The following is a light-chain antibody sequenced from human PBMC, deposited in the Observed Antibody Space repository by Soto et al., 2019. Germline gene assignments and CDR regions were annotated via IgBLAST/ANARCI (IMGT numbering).Light chain of an antibody. CDR3: LRYSSWPAIT. V-gene: IGKV3-15*01. J-gene: IGKJ5*01. CDR1: QSVSIH. CDR2: DTS. Sequence: IVLAQSPVNMTLSPGERAALSCRASQSVSIHLAWYQQKPGQAPRLLIYDTSTRATGIPARCSGSESGTECTLAISGLQSLGFAVYYCLRYSSWPAITFGRGTRLEIK.